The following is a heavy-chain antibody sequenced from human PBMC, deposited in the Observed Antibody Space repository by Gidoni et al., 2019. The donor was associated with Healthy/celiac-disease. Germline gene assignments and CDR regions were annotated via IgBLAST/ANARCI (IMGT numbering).Heavy chain of an antibody. Sequence: EVQLVESGGGLVKPGGSLRLSCAASGFTFSNAGMSWARQAPGKGLEWVGRIKSKTDGGTTDYAAPVKGRFTISRDDSKNTLYLQMNSLKTEDTAVYYCTTSLTDYGDYELPAENGMYFDYWGQGTLVTVSS. J-gene: IGHJ4*02. V-gene: IGHV3-15*01. D-gene: IGHD4-17*01. CDR1: GFTFSNAG. CDR3: TTSLTDYGDYELPAENGMYFDY. CDR2: IKSKTDGGTT.